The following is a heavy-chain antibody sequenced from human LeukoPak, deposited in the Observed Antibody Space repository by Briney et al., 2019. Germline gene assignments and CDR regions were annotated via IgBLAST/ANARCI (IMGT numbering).Heavy chain of an antibody. CDR1: GFTFSNYG. CDR3: ARGGAARPDY. Sequence: GGSLRLSCAASGFTFSNYGMNWVRQTPGKGLEWVSYISSSSSAINYADSVRGRFTISRDNAKNSLYLQMNSLRPEDTAVYYCARGGAARPDYWGQGTLVTVSS. V-gene: IGHV3-48*01. CDR2: ISSSSSAI. J-gene: IGHJ4*02. D-gene: IGHD6-6*01.